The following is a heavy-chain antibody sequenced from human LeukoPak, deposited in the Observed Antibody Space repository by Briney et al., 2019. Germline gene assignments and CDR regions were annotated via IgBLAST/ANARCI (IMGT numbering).Heavy chain of an antibody. CDR1: GYSFTSYC. Sequence: GESLKISCKVSGYSFTSYCIGWVRQLPGKGLEWMGIIYPGDSGPTYSPSFQGQVTISVDKSINTAYLQWSSLQASDTAMYYCGMSGDRVPLQDDVFDVWGQGTMVTVST. CDR3: GMSGDRVPLQDDVFDV. J-gene: IGHJ3*01. CDR2: IYPGDSGP. D-gene: IGHD1-26*01. V-gene: IGHV5-51*01.